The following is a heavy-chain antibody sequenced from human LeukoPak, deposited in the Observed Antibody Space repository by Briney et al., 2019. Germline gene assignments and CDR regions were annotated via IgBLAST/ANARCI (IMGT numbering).Heavy chain of an antibody. CDR1: GYSFTSYC. Sequence: GESLKISCKVSGYSFTSYCIGWVRQLPGKGLEWMGIIYPGDSGPTYSPSFQGQVTISVDKSINTAYLQWSSLQASDTAMYYCGMSGDRVPLQDDVFDVWGQGTMVTVST. CDR3: GMSGDRVPLQDDVFDV. J-gene: IGHJ3*01. CDR2: IYPGDSGP. D-gene: IGHD1-26*01. V-gene: IGHV5-51*01.